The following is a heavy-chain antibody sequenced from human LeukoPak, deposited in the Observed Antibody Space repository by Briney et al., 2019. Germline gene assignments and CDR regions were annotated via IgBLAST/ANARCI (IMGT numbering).Heavy chain of an antibody. Sequence: GGSLRLSCAASGFTFTRYWMTWVRQAPGKGLEWVANIKEDGSEKNYLESMKGRFTISRDNAKNSLYLQMNSLRADDTALYYCAGYYYNHCGYSEDAFYIWGQGTMVTVSS. J-gene: IGHJ3*02. D-gene: IGHD3-22*01. CDR2: IKEDGSEK. V-gene: IGHV3-7*01. CDR1: GFTFTRYW. CDR3: AGYYYNHCGYSEDAFYI.